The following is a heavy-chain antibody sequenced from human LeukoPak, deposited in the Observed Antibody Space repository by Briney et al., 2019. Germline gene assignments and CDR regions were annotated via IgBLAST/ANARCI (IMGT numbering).Heavy chain of an antibody. V-gene: IGHV3-30*04. CDR2: ISYDGSNK. Sequence: GGSLRLSCAASGFTFSSYAMHWVRQAPGKGLEWVAVISYDGSNKYYADSVKGRFTISRDNSKNTLYLQMNSLRAEDTAVYYCARDGITIFGPVAGAAIYYYYMDVWGKGTTVTVSS. D-gene: IGHD3-3*01. CDR3: ARDGITIFGPVAGAAIYYYYMDV. J-gene: IGHJ6*03. CDR1: GFTFSSYA.